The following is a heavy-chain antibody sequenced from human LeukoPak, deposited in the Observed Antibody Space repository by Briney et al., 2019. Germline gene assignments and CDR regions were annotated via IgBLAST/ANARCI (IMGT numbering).Heavy chain of an antibody. CDR1: GGSITTYH. CDR3: ARSYGSYVLDY. D-gene: IGHD6-6*01. V-gene: IGHV4-59*01. J-gene: IGHJ4*02. Sequence: SETLFLTCTVSGGSITTYHWNWIRQPPGKGLEWIGYAYYRGGTKYNPSLKSRVSLSVDTSKNQVSLKLSSVTAADTAVYFCARSYGSYVLDYWGQGSLVIVSS. CDR2: AYYRGGT.